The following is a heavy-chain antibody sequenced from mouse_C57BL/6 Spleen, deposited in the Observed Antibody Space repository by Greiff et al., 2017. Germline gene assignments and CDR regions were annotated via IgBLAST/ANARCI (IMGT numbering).Heavy chain of an antibody. J-gene: IGHJ2*01. CDR1: GFTFTASG. CDR3: AREGDYSGGGY. D-gene: IGHD1-1*01. V-gene: IGHV5-17*01. CDR2: ISRGSSTI. Sequence: EVQVVEPGGGLVKPGGSLKLSCAASGFTFTASGMHWVRQAPEKGLEWVAYISRGSSTIYYADTVKGRFTFSRDHAKNTRFRKRTSLRAEDTAMEECAREGDYSGGGYWGQGTTRTVSS.